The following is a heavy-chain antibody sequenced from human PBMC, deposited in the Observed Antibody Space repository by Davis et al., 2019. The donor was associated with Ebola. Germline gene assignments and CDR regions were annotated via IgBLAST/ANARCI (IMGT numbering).Heavy chain of an antibody. CDR2: IDPSDSYT. V-gene: IGHV5-10-1*01. Sequence: GESLKISCKGSGYSFTSYWIGWVRQMPGKGLEWMGRIDPSDSYTNYSPSFQGHVTISADKSISTAYLQWSSLKASDTAIYYCARSKRVAIFGVNYYYMDVWGKGTTVTVSS. CDR1: GYSFTSYW. CDR3: ARSKRVAIFGVNYYYMDV. J-gene: IGHJ6*03. D-gene: IGHD3-3*01.